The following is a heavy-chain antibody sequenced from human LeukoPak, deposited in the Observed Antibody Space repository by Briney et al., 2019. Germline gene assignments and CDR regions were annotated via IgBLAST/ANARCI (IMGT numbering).Heavy chain of an antibody. Sequence: GGSLRLSCTASGFSFSGHWMHWARQLPGKGLVWVSRISPTGSTTSYADSVKGRFTVSRDNAKPTLYLQVNNLRAAAPAVYYCARGPNSNWSGLASWGQGTLLTVSS. J-gene: IGHJ4*02. CDR2: ISPTGSTT. CDR1: GFSFSGHW. D-gene: IGHD6-6*01. V-gene: IGHV3-74*01. CDR3: ARGPNSNWSGLAS.